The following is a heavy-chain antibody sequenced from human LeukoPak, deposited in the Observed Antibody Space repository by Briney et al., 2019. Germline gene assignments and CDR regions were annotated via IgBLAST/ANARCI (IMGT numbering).Heavy chain of an antibody. V-gene: IGHV3-7*01. J-gene: IGHJ3*02. D-gene: IGHD2-15*01. Sequence: GGSLRLSCAASGFTFSSYWMSWVRQAPGKGLEWVANIKQDGSEKYYVDSVKGRFTISRDNAKNSLYLQMNSLRAEDTAVYYCARDAGYCSGGSCPLVANAFDTWGQGTMVTVSS. CDR1: GFTFSSYW. CDR2: IKQDGSEK. CDR3: ARDAGYCSGGSCPLVANAFDT.